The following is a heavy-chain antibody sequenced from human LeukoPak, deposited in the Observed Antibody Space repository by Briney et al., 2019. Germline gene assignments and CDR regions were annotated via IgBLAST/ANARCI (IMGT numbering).Heavy chain of an antibody. Sequence: PGGSLRLSCEASGLTFNKYWMTWVRQAPGKGLEWVANIKQDGSEKNYVDPVKGRFTISRDNAKNSLSLRMNSLSAEDTAVYYCATGYSSGWYFYFQHWGQGSLVSVSS. J-gene: IGHJ1*01. CDR2: IKQDGSEK. D-gene: IGHD6-19*01. V-gene: IGHV3-7*01. CDR3: ATGYSSGWYFYFQH. CDR1: GLTFNKYW.